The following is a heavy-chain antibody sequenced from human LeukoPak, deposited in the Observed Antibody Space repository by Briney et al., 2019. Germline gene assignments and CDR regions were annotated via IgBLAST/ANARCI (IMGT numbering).Heavy chain of an antibody. J-gene: IGHJ4*02. Sequence: ASVKVSCKASGYTFTGYYMHWVRQAPGQGLEWMGWINTNSGGTNYAQKFQGRVTMTRDTSISTAYMELSRLRSDDTAVYYCARVLITMVRGAPLVGYWGQGTLVTVSS. CDR2: INTNSGGT. CDR1: GYTFTGYY. V-gene: IGHV1-2*02. CDR3: ARVLITMVRGAPLVGY. D-gene: IGHD3-10*01.